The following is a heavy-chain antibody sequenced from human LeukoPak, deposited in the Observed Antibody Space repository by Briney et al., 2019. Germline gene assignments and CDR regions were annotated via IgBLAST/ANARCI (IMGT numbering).Heavy chain of an antibody. CDR3: ARVQGSPY. Sequence: GGSLRLSCAASGFTFSDYTLNRVRQPPGKGLEWVSSITGDSNYIYYADSVKGRFTVSRDNAKNSLYLHINSLRAEDTAVYYCARVQGSPYWGQGTLVTVSS. V-gene: IGHV3-21*01. CDR2: ITGDSNYI. J-gene: IGHJ4*02. CDR1: GFTFSDYT.